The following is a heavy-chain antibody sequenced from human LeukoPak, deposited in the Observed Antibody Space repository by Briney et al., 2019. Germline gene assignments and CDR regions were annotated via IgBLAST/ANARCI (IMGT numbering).Heavy chain of an antibody. V-gene: IGHV4-38-2*02. J-gene: IGHJ5*02. CDR1: GYSISSGYY. CDR2: INHSGST. Sequence: PSETLSLTCTVSGYSISSGYYWSWIRQPPGKGLEWIGEINHSGSTNYNPSLKSRVTISVDTSKNQFSLKLSSVTAADTAVYYCAPNWFDPWGQGTLVTVSS. CDR3: APNWFDP.